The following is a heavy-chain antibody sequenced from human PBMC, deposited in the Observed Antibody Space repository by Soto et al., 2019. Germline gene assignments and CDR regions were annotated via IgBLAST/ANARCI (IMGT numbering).Heavy chain of an antibody. CDR3: ARVDKYGDYVMALDY. Sequence: SETLSLTCTVSGGSISSYYWSWIRQPPGKGLEWIGYIYYSGSTNYNPSLKSRVTISVDTSKNQFSLKLSSVTAADTAVYYCARVDKYGDYVMALDYWGQGTLVTVSS. CDR1: GGSISSYY. J-gene: IGHJ4*02. D-gene: IGHD4-17*01. V-gene: IGHV4-59*01. CDR2: IYYSGST.